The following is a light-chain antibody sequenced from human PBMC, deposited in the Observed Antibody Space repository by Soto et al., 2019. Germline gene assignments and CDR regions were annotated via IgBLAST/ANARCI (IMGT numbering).Light chain of an antibody. J-gene: IGKJ4*01. CDR1: QRVSSN. Sequence: EIVMTQSPATLSVSPGERATLSCRASQRVSSNLAWYQQKPGQAPRLLIYGASTRATGIPARFSGSGSGTEFTLTISSLQSEDFAVYYCQQYNNWPPERTFGGGTKVEIK. CDR2: GAS. CDR3: QQYNNWPPERT. V-gene: IGKV3-15*01.